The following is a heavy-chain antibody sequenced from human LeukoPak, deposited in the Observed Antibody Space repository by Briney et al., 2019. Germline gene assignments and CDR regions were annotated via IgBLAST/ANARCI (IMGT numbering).Heavy chain of an antibody. CDR2: INHSGST. J-gene: IGHJ4*02. V-gene: IGHV4-34*01. Sequence: SETLSLTCAVYGGSFSGYYWSWIRQPPGKGLEWIGEINHSGSTNYNPSLKSRVTISVDTSKNQFSLKLSSVTAADTAVYYCARDLGYCDYWGPGTLVTVSS. D-gene: IGHD2-15*01. CDR3: ARDLGYCDY. CDR1: GGSFSGYY.